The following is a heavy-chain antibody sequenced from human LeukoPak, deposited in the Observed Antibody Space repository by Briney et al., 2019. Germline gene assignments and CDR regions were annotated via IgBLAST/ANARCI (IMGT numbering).Heavy chain of an antibody. CDR3: ASNYGG. V-gene: IGHV3-7*03. CDR2: IKQDGSEK. CDR1: GFDFSNYW. D-gene: IGHD4-11*01. J-gene: IGHJ4*02. Sequence: TGVSLRLSCAASGFDFSNYWMYWVRQAPGKGLEWVANIKQDGSEKYYVDSVRGRFTISRDNAKNSPSLQMNSLRAEDTAVYYCASNYGGWGQGTLVTVSS.